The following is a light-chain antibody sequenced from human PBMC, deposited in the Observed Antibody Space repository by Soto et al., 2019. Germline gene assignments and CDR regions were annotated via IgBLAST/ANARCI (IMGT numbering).Light chain of an antibody. CDR3: QVWDSSSDHVV. CDR1: NIGSKG. J-gene: IGLJ2*01. V-gene: IGLV3-21*02. CDR2: DDS. Sequence: SYVLTQPPSVSVAPGQTARITCGGNNIGSKGVHWYQQRPGQAPVLVVYDDSDRPSGIPERFSGSNSGNTATLTISRVEAGDEADYYCQVWDSSSDHVVFGGGTKVTVL.